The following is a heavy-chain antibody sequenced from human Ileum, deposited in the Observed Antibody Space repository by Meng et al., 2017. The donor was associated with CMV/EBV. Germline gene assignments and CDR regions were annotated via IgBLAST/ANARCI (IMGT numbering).Heavy chain of an antibody. V-gene: IGHV3-74*01. D-gene: IGHD5-24*01. CDR1: GLTFRCFC. Sequence: CAASGLTFRCFCMPWVRHAPGTGLVLVSRINSDGSTTTYADSVQGRFTISRDNAKNTLYLQMNSLRAEDTAVYYCARGGDGYGNFEYWGQGTLVTVSS. CDR3: ARGGDGYGNFEY. J-gene: IGHJ4*02. CDR2: INSDGSTT.